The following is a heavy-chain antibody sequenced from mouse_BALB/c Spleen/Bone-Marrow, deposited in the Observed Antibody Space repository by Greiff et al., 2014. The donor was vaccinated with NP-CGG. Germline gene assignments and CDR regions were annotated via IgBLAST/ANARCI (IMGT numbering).Heavy chain of an antibody. Sequence: EVKLVESGGGLVQPGGSLRLSCATSGSTFADYYMSWVRQPPGKALEWLGLIRNKASGYTTDYSASVKGRFTISRDNSQSILYLQMNTLRAEDSATYYCAREYGYFDVWGAGTTVTVSS. CDR1: GSTFADYY. J-gene: IGHJ1*01. CDR3: AREYGYFDV. CDR2: IRNKASGYTT. V-gene: IGHV7-3*02. D-gene: IGHD1-1*02.